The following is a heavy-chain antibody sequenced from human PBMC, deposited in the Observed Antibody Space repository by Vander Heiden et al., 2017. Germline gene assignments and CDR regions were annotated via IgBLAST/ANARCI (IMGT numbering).Heavy chain of an antibody. CDR1: GFTFGDYT. D-gene: IGHD3-16*01. CDR3: SRDFGAKGNDFLDY. Sequence: EVHVEESGGGLVQPGRSLRPSCTVSGFTFGDYTISWFRQAPGKGLEWIGFIRRKTSGGTTEYAASVRGRFTISRDDSKSIAYLQMNSLKIEDTAMYYCSRDFGAKGNDFLDYWGQGTLVTVSS. J-gene: IGHJ4*02. V-gene: IGHV3-49*03. CDR2: IRRKTSGGTT.